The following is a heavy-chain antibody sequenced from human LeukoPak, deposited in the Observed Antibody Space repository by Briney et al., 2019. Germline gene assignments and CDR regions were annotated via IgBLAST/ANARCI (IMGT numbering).Heavy chain of an antibody. CDR2: INHSGST. CDR1: GGSFSGYY. Sequence: PSETLSLTCAVYGGSFSGYYWSWIRQPPGKGLEWIGEINHSGSTNYNPSLESRVAISVDTSKNQFSLKLSSVTAADTAVYYCARGVRYSYGRQFDYWGQGTLVTVSS. CDR3: ARGVRYSYGRQFDY. D-gene: IGHD5-18*01. J-gene: IGHJ4*02. V-gene: IGHV4-34*01.